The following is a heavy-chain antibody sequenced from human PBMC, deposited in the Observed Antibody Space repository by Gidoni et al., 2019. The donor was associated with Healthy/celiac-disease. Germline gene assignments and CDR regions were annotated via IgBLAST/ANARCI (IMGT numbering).Heavy chain of an antibody. J-gene: IGHJ5*02. CDR1: GGSISSGGYY. CDR3: ATSIAARLYWFDP. V-gene: IGHV4-31*03. CDR2: IYYSGST. D-gene: IGHD6-6*01. Sequence: QVQLQESGPGLVKPSQTLSPTCTVSGGSISSGGYYWSWIRQHPGKGLEWIGYIYYSGSTYYNPSLKSRVTISVDTSKNQFSLKLSSVTAADTAVYYCATSIAARLYWFDPWGQGTLVTVSS.